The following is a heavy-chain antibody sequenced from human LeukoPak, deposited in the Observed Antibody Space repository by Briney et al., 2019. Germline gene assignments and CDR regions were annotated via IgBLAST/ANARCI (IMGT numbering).Heavy chain of an antibody. D-gene: IGHD6-19*01. CDR1: GFTFSSYA. Sequence: PGGSLRLSCAASGFTFSSYAMSWVRQAPGKGLEWVSAISGSGGSTYYADSVKGRFTISRDNSKNTLYLQMNSLRAEDTAVYYCARAPRIAVGVTSGPDYWGQGTLVTVSS. CDR3: ARAPRIAVGVTSGPDY. J-gene: IGHJ4*02. CDR2: ISGSGGST. V-gene: IGHV3-23*01.